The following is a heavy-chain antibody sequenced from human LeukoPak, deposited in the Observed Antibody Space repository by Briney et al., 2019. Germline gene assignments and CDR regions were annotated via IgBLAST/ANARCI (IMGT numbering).Heavy chain of an antibody. CDR3: ARGEWFDP. V-gene: IGHV1-18*01. J-gene: IGHJ5*02. CDR1: GYTFTSYD. Sequence: GASVKVSCKASGYTFTSYDINWVRQAPGQGLEWVGWVSGYNGNTNYAQKFEGRVAMTTDTSSNTAYMELRSLRSDDTAIYYCARGEWFDPWGQGTLVTVSS. CDR2: VSGYNGNT.